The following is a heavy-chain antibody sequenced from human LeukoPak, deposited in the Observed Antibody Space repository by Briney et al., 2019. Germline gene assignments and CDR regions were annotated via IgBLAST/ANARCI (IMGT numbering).Heavy chain of an antibody. Sequence: SVMVSCKASGGTFSSYAISWVRQAPGQGLEWMGGIIPIFGTANYAQKFQGRVTITADESTSTAYMELSSLRSEDTAVYYCARYRLGAYGSGSYDFDYWGQGTLVTVSS. CDR2: IIPIFGTA. CDR1: GGTFSSYA. V-gene: IGHV1-69*01. D-gene: IGHD3-10*01. CDR3: ARYRLGAYGSGSYDFDY. J-gene: IGHJ4*02.